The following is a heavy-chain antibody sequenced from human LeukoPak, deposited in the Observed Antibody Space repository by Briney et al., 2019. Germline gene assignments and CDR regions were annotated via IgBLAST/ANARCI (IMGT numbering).Heavy chain of an antibody. CDR1: GDSMSNYY. D-gene: IGHD3-3*01. J-gene: IGHJ4*02. CDR3: ARDLYDFWSGYFFDY. CDR2: VYNSGNR. Sequence: PSETLSLTCSVSGDSMSNYYWTWIRQSPEKGLEWIGYVYNSGNRNYNPSLKSRVTISLDTSKKQFSLKLNSVTAADTAVYYCARDLYDFWSGYFFDYWGQGTLVTVSS. V-gene: IGHV4-59*01.